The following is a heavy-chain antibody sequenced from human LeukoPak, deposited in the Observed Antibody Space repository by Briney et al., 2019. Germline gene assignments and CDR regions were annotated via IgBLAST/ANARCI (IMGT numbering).Heavy chain of an antibody. V-gene: IGHV3-53*01. Sequence: PGGSLRLSCAASGFTVSSNYMSWVRQAPGKGLEWVSVIYSGGSTYYADSVKGRFTISRDNSKNTLYLQMNSLRAEDTAVYYCARAGLYSGSGLDYWGLGTLVTVSS. D-gene: IGHD5-12*01. J-gene: IGHJ4*02. CDR2: IYSGGST. CDR3: ARAGLYSGSGLDY. CDR1: GFTVSSNY.